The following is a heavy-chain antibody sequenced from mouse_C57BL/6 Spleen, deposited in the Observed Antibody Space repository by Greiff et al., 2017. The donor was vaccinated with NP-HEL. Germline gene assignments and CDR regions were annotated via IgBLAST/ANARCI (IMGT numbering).Heavy chain of an antibody. CDR1: GYTFTDYE. D-gene: IGHD3-2*02. V-gene: IGHV1-15*01. CDR2: IDPETGGT. J-gene: IGHJ3*01. Sequence: VQLQQSGAELVRPGASVTLSCKASGYTFTDYEMHWVKQTPVHGLEWIGAIDPETGGTAYNQKFKGKAILTADKSSSTAYMELRSLTSEDSAVYYCTRSGTAQATGFAYWGQGTLVTVSA. CDR3: TRSGTAQATGFAY.